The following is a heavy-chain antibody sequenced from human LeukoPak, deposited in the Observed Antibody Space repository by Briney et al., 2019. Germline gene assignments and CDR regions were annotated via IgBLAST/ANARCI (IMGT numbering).Heavy chain of an antibody. CDR1: GGSISSYY. V-gene: IGHV4-59*01. Sequence: SETLSLTCTVSGGSISSYYWSWIRQPPGKGLEWIGCIYYSGSTNYNPSLKSRVTISVDTSKNQFSLKLSSVTAADTAVYYCARDTAVAGYDYWGQGTLVTVSS. CDR2: IYYSGST. CDR3: ARDTAVAGYDY. J-gene: IGHJ4*02. D-gene: IGHD6-19*01.